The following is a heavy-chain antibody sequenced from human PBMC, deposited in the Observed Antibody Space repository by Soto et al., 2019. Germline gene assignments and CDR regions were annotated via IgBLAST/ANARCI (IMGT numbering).Heavy chain of an antibody. CDR3: ARGTLDYYGSGSYSNWFDP. V-gene: IGHV4-59*08. CDR2: IYYSGST. CDR1: GGSISSYY. Sequence: SETLSLTCTVSGGSISSYYWSWIRQPPGKGLEWIGYIYYSGSTNYNPSLKSRVTISVDTSKNQFSLKLSSVTAADTAVYYCARGTLDYYGSGSYSNWFDPWGQGTLVTVSS. J-gene: IGHJ5*02. D-gene: IGHD3-10*01.